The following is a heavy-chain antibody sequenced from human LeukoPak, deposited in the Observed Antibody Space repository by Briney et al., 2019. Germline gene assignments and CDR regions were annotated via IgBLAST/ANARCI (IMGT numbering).Heavy chain of an antibody. V-gene: IGHV3-23*01. CDR3: AKDRHIVVVPAAPDAFDI. CDR2: ISGSGGST. CDR1: GFTFSSYA. Sequence: GGSLRLSCAASGFTFSSYAMSWVRQAPGKGLEWVSAISGSGGSTYYADSVKGRFTISRDNSKNTLYLQMNSLRAEDTAVYYCAKDRHIVVVPAAPDAFDIWGQGTMVTVSS. J-gene: IGHJ3*02. D-gene: IGHD2-2*01.